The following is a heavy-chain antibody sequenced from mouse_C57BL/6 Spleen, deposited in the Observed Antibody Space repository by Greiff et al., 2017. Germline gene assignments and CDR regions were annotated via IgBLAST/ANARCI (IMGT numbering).Heavy chain of an antibody. CDR3: ARSAITTVVAVGY. CDR1: GYAFSSSW. V-gene: IGHV1-82*01. J-gene: IGHJ2*01. Sequence: VQLQQSGPELVKPGASVKISCKASGYAFSSSWMHWVKQRPGKGLEWIGRIYPGDGDTNYNGKFKGKATLTADKSSSTAYMQLSSLPSEDSAVYFCARSAITTVVAVGYWGQSTTLTVSS. D-gene: IGHD1-1*01. CDR2: IYPGDGDT.